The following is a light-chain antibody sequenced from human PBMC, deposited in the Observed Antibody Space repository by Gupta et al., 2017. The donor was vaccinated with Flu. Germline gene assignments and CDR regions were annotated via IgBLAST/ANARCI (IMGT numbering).Light chain of an antibody. CDR1: SSDLGSYNY. Sequence: QSALTQPASVAGSPGQSITISCTGTSSDLGSYNYVSWYQQHPGKAPKLMIFEVTTRPSGVSNRFPGYTSGNKASLTISGLQAEDEADYSCSSYKTTNTLGVFGGGTKLTV. J-gene: IGLJ2*01. CDR3: SSYKTTNTLGV. CDR2: EVT. V-gene: IGLV2-14*01.